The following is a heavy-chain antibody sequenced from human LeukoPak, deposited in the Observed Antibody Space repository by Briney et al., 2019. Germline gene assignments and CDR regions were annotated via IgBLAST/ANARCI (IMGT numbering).Heavy chain of an antibody. CDR1: ECTFSSYA. D-gene: IGHD3-9*01. CDR3: ARQILLRFFDWSPNPSGYMDV. V-gene: IGHV1-69*01. J-gene: IGHJ6*03. Sequence: SVKVSCKSSECTFSSYAISWVRHAPGQGLEWMGVIIPIFGTANYAQKFQSRITITADESTSTAYMELSSLRSEDTAVYYCARQILLRFFDWSPNPSGYMDVWGKGTTVTVSS. CDR2: IIPIFGTA.